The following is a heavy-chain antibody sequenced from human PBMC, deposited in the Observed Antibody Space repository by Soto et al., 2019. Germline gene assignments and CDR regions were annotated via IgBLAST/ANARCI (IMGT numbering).Heavy chain of an antibody. CDR2: INRDGSRT. CDR1: GFNFYSHW. J-gene: IGHJ5*02. Sequence: EVQLGESGGGLVHPGGSLRLSCAASGFNFYSHWRHWVRQGPGKELVWVSGINRDGSRTIYADSVKGRCTTSRDNAKNTLDLQINSLRADDTAVYYCGRGGVLNLVDLWGQGTLVTVSS. CDR3: GRGGVLNLVDL. D-gene: IGHD3-16*01. V-gene: IGHV3-74*01.